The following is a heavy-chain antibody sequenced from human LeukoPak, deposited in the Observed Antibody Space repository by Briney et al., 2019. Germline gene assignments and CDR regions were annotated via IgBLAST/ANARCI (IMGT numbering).Heavy chain of an antibody. CDR3: ARRIKGPPDNKAIVVVPAAQWRTGFDH. CDR2: INHSGST. J-gene: IGHJ5*02. CDR1: GGSFSGYY. Sequence: PSETLSLTCAVYGGSFSGYYWSWIRQPPGKGLEWIGEINHSGSTNYNPSLKSRVTISVDTSKNQFSLKLSSVTAADTAVYYCARRIKGPPDNKAIVVVPAAQWRTGFDHWGQGTLVTVSS. V-gene: IGHV4-34*01. D-gene: IGHD2-2*01.